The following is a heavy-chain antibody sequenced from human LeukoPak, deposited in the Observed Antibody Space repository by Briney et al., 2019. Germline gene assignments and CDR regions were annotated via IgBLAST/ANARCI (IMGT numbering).Heavy chain of an antibody. D-gene: IGHD3-16*01. CDR1: GGSISSSNW. Sequence: SETLSLTCAVSGGSISSSNWWSWIRQPPGKGLEWIGEIYHSGSTNYNPSLKSRVTISVDKSKTQFSLKLSSVTAADTAVYYCARGEYHDPDAFDIWGQGTMVTVSS. CDR2: IYHSGST. J-gene: IGHJ3*02. CDR3: ARGEYHDPDAFDI. V-gene: IGHV4-4*02.